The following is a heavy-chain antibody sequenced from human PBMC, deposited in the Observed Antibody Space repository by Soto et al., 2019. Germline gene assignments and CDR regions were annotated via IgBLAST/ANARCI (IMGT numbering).Heavy chain of an antibody. CDR1: GCHFSSHP. J-gene: IGHJ4*02. CDR2: ISGSGGST. V-gene: IGHV3-23*01. CDR3: AKGGLRDPVGD. D-gene: IGHD1-26*01. Sequence: XGWLRLSFSPAGCHFSSHPMSWVRQAPGKGLEWVSAISGSGGSTYYADSVKGRFTISRDNSKNTLYVQMNSLRAEDTAVYYCAKGGLRDPVGDWGQGTLVTVSS.